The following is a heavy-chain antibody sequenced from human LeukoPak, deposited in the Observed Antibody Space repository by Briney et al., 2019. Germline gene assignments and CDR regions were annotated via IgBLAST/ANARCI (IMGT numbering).Heavy chain of an antibody. CDR2: IYYSGST. D-gene: IGHD3-3*01. Sequence: SETLSLTCTVSGGSISSYYWSWIRQPPGKGLEWIGYIYYSGSTNYNPSLKSRVTISVDTSKNQFSLKLSSVTAADTAVYYCARVVITIFGVDEYNWFDPWGQGTLVTVSS. J-gene: IGHJ5*02. CDR1: GGSISSYY. V-gene: IGHV4-59*01. CDR3: ARVVITIFGVDEYNWFDP.